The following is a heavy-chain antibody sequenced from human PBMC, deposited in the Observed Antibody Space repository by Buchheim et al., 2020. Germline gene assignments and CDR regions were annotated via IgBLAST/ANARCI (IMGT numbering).Heavy chain of an antibody. Sequence: EVQLLESGGHLVQPGGSLRLSCIASGFTFSDYAMNWVRQAPGKGPEWVSGISGDARATYYAASVRGRFTLSRDNPKKTLYLQMNSLRGDDTAVYYCAKDLVGSTWFYGIEVWGRGT. CDR1: GFTFSDYA. CDR2: ISGDARAT. CDR3: AKDLVGSTWFYGIEV. J-gene: IGHJ6*02. V-gene: IGHV3-23*01. D-gene: IGHD1-26*01.